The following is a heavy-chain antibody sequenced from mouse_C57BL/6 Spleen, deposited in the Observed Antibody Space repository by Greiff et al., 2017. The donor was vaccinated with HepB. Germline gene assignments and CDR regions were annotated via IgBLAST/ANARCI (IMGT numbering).Heavy chain of an antibody. CDR3: ARWDTTVVAAFDY. J-gene: IGHJ2*01. CDR2: IYPGDGDT. Sequence: VQLQQSGPELVKPGASVKISCKASGYAFSSSWMNWVKQRPGKGLEWIGRIYPGDGDTNYNGKFKGKATLTADKSSSTAYMQLSSLTSEDSAVYFCARWDTTVVAAFDYWGQGTTLTVSS. CDR1: GYAFSSSW. D-gene: IGHD1-1*01. V-gene: IGHV1-82*01.